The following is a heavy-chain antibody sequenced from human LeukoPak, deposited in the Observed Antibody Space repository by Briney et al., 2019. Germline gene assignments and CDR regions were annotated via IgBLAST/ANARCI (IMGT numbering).Heavy chain of an antibody. D-gene: IGHD2-15*01. J-gene: IGHJ6*02. Sequence: WGRQXAXQGVEWMGXIXPNSGGTNYAQKFQGRVTMTRDTSISTAYMELSRLRSDDTAVYYCATLIVVVVAETYGMDVWGQGTTVTVSS. CDR2: IXPNSGGT. V-gene: IGHV1-2*02. CDR3: ATLIVVVVAETYGMDV.